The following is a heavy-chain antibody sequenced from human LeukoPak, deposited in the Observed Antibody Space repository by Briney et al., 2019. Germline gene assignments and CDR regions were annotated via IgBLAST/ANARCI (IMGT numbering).Heavy chain of an antibody. CDR3: ARDMNCSSTSCYQNYYYYYGMDV. CDR1: GYTFTSYD. D-gene: IGHD2-2*01. Sequence: ASVKVSCKASGYTFTSYDINWVRQATGQGLEWMGWMNPNSGNTGYAQKLQGRVTMTTDTSTSTAYMELRSLRSDDTAVYYCARDMNCSSTSCYQNYYYYYGMDVWGQGTTVTVSS. V-gene: IGHV1-8*01. CDR2: MNPNSGNT. J-gene: IGHJ6*02.